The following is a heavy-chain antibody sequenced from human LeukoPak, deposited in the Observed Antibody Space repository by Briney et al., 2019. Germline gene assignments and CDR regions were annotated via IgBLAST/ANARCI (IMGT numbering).Heavy chain of an antibody. CDR3: ARSDYYDSSGYYSYAFDI. V-gene: IGHV4-59*08. D-gene: IGHD3-22*01. Sequence: PSETLSLTCTVSGGSISPYYWSWIRQPPGKGLEWIGYIYYSGSTNYNPSLKSRVTISVDTSKNQFSLKLSSVTAADTAVYYCARSDYYDSSGYYSYAFDIWGQGTMVTVSS. CDR2: IYYSGST. J-gene: IGHJ3*02. CDR1: GGSISPYY.